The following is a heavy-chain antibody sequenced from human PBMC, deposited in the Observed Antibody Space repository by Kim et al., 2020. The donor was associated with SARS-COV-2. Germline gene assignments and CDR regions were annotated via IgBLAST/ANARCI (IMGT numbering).Heavy chain of an antibody. CDR3: TRIPGTTLAFWYAFDV. D-gene: IGHD1-1*01. J-gene: IGHJ3*01. Sequence: GGSLRLSCAASGFTFSDSPIHWVRQASGKGLEWVGRIRSKVYSYSTSYAASVKVRFTISRDDSESTAYLQMNSLKTEDTAVYYCTRIPGTTLAFWYAFDV. CDR1: GFTFSDSP. V-gene: IGHV3-73*01. CDR2: IRSKVYSYST.